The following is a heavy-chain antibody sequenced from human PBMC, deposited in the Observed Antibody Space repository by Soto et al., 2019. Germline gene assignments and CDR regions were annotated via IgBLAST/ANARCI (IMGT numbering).Heavy chain of an antibody. Sequence: QVQLQQWGAGLLRPSETLSLTCAVYTGSFSGYYWSWIRQPPGQGLEWIGEINYSGSTNYNPSLTIGVTISTDTSKNQFSLKVSSVTAADTAMYDCARGTRSGWYFDLWGRGTLVTVSS. V-gene: IGHV4-34*01. CDR1: TGSFSGYY. CDR2: INYSGST. CDR3: ARGTRSGWYFDL. J-gene: IGHJ2*01.